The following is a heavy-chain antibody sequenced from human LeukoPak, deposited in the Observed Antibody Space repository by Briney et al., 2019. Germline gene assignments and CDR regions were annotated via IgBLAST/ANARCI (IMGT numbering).Heavy chain of an antibody. V-gene: IGHV3-7*01. CDR2: IKGDGSKM. Sequence: PGGSLRLSCGASGFTFSENWMSWVRQAPGRGPEWVADIKGDGSKMYYVDSVKGRFTISRDNDKNALYLQMNNLRVEHTGVYYWAGDGTCLDFWGQGVLVTVSS. CDR3: AGDGTCLDF. CDR1: GFTFSENW. J-gene: IGHJ4*02.